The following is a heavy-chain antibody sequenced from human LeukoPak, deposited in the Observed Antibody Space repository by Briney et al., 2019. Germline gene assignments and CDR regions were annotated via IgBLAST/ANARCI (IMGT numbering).Heavy chain of an antibody. CDR1: GYIFTSYY. CDR2: INPSGGGT. Sequence: ASVKVSCKASGYIFTSYYIHWVRQAPGQGLEWMGIINPSGGGTSYAQKFQGRVTMTRDMSTSTVYTEVSSLRSEDTAVYYCARDRMVRGVYYFDYWGQGTLVTVSS. CDR3: ARDRMVRGVYYFDY. D-gene: IGHD3-10*01. V-gene: IGHV1-46*01. J-gene: IGHJ4*02.